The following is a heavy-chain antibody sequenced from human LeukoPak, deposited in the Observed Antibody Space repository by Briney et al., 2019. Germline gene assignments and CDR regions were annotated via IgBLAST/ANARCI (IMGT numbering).Heavy chain of an antibody. D-gene: IGHD3-16*02. V-gene: IGHV3-49*04. Sequence: GALRLSCTASGFTFGDYAMSWVRQAPGKGLEWVGFIRSKAYGGTTEYAASVKGRFTISRDDSKSIAYLQMNSLKTEDTAVYYCTRDPGYMITFGGVIANSYYYYGMDVWGQGTTVTVSS. CDR2: IRSKAYGGTT. J-gene: IGHJ6*02. CDR3: TRDPGYMITFGGVIANSYYYYGMDV. CDR1: GFTFGDYA.